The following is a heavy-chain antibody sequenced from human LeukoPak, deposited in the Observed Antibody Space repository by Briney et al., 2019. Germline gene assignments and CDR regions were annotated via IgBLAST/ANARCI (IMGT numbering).Heavy chain of an antibody. D-gene: IGHD2-8*02. CDR2: ISNSGGST. CDR3: AYRTGFDY. V-gene: IGHV3-23*01. CDR1: GFTFGSYG. Sequence: GGSLRLSCAASGFTFGSYGMSWVRQGPGKGLEWVSSISNSGGSTYYADSVKGRFTISRDNSKNTLYLQMNSLRAEDTAVYYCAYRTGFDYWGQGTLVTVSS. J-gene: IGHJ4*02.